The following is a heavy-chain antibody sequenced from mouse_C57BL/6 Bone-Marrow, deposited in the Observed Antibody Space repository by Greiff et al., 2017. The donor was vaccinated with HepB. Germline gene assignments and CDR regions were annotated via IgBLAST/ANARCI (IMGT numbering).Heavy chain of an antibody. V-gene: IGHV5-9-1*02. Sequence: EVKVEESGEGLVKPGGSLKLSCAASGFTFSSYAMSWVRQTPEKRLEWVAYISSGGDYIYYADTVKGRFTISRDNARNTLYLQMSSLKSEDTAMYYCTRDITTVVARYFDVWGTGTTVTVSS. D-gene: IGHD1-1*01. CDR2: ISSGGDYI. CDR3: TRDITTVVARYFDV. CDR1: GFTFSSYA. J-gene: IGHJ1*03.